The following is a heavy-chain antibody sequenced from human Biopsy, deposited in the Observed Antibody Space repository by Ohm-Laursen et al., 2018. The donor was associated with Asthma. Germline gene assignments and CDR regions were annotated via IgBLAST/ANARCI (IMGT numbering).Heavy chain of an antibody. D-gene: IGHD4-11*01. V-gene: IGHV1-69*01. CDR1: GGTFSNYV. Sequence: SSVKISCKASGGTFSNYVFSWVRQAPGQGLEWMGGIIPMFGTTKYTQKFQARVSITADEATSTVYMELSSLRSEDTAVYYCARVLTTEEGDTWFDPWGQGTLVTVSS. J-gene: IGHJ5*02. CDR2: IIPMFGTT. CDR3: ARVLTTEEGDTWFDP.